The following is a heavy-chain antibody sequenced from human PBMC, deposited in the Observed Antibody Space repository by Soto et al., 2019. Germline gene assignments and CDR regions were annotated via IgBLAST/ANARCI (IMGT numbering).Heavy chain of an antibody. V-gene: IGHV4-31*03. CDR2: VSPIGTP. CDR3: ARDRGSYGMDV. CDR1: GDSVSGGYY. Sequence: QVQLQESGPGLVKPSQTLSLTCTVSGDSVSGGYYWSWVRQRPRKGLEWIGYVSPIGTPYYSPSLNSRVSISMDTSKNQLSLEVRSVTAADTAVYYGARDRGSYGMDVWGQGTTVTVSS. J-gene: IGHJ6*02.